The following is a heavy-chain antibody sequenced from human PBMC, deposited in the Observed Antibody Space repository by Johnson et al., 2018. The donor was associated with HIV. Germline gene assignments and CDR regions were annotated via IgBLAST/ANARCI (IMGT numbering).Heavy chain of an antibody. CDR3: AKDLSGSATVLSDALDI. J-gene: IGHJ3*02. Sequence: QEQLVESGGGVVQPGRSLRLSCAASRFTFSSFAMHWVRQAPGKGLEWVAVISYDASNKYYADSVKGRFTISRDNSKNTLYLQMNSPRVEDTAVYHCAKDLSGSATVLSDALDIWGPGTMVTVSS. D-gene: IGHD2/OR15-2a*01. CDR1: RFTFSSFA. V-gene: IGHV3-30*04. CDR2: ISYDASNK.